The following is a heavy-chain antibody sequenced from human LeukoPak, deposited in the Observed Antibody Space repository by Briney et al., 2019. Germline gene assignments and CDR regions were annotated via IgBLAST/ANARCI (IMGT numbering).Heavy chain of an antibody. CDR3: ARRWNYGRNYYIDV. Sequence: PSETLSLTCAVYGGSFSNNYWNWIRQPPGKGLEWLGEINDNGRANYNPSLMSRVTVSVDTSKNQFSLRLTSVTATDTAVYYCARRWNYGRNYYIDVWGKGATVSVSS. CDR1: GGSFSNNY. J-gene: IGHJ6*03. CDR2: INDNGRA. D-gene: IGHD1-7*01. V-gene: IGHV4-34*01.